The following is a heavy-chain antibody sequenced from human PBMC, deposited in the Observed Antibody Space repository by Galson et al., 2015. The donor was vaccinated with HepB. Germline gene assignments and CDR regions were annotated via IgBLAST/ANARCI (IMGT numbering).Heavy chain of an antibody. Sequence: SLRLSCAASGFTFSSYAKSWVRQAPGKGLEWVSAISGSGGSTYYADSVKGRFTISRDNSKNTLYLQMNSLRAEDTAVYYCAKGVHYYGSGIEYWGQGTLVTVSS. J-gene: IGHJ4*02. V-gene: IGHV3-23*01. CDR3: AKGVHYYGSGIEY. D-gene: IGHD3-10*01. CDR1: GFTFSSYA. CDR2: ISGSGGST.